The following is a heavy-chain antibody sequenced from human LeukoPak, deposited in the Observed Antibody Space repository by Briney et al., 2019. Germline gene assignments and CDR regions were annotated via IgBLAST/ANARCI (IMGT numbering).Heavy chain of an antibody. CDR3: AKGTSHDFWSGYRGYGMDV. CDR1: GFTFSSYA. D-gene: IGHD3-3*01. CDR2: ISGSGGST. Sequence: GGSLRLSCAASGFTFSSYAMSWVRQAPGKGLEWVSAISGSGGSTYYADSVKGRFTISRDNPKNTLYLQMNSLRAEDTAVYYCAKGTSHDFWSGYRGYGMDVWGQGTTVTVSS. V-gene: IGHV3-23*01. J-gene: IGHJ6*02.